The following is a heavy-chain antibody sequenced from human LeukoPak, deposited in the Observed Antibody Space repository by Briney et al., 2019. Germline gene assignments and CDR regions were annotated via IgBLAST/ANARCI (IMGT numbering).Heavy chain of an antibody. J-gene: IGHJ4*02. Sequence: GGSLRLSCAASGFTFSSYGMHWVGQAPGKGLEWVAFIRYDGSNKYYADSVKGRFTISRDNSRNTLYLQMNSLRAEDTAVYYCAKAPVFYDFWSGYYSLDYWGREPWSPSPQ. CDR3: AKAPVFYDFWSGYYSLDY. V-gene: IGHV3-30*02. CDR2: IRYDGSNK. CDR1: GFTFSSYG. D-gene: IGHD3-3*01.